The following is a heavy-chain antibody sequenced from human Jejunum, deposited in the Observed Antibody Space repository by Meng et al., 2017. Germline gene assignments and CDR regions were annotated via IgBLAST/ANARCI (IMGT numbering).Heavy chain of an antibody. CDR2: IFYSGRT. CDR1: GGSISTNSFY. Sequence: SETLSLTCTVSGGSISTNSFYWGWIRQPPGKGLEWIGSIFYSGRTYYNPSLKSRVTISVDTSQNHFSLKLSSVTAAETAVYYCARDTSGTMVDYWGQGTLVTVSS. J-gene: IGHJ4*02. CDR3: ARDTSGTMVDY. V-gene: IGHV4-39*07. D-gene: IGHD6-13*01.